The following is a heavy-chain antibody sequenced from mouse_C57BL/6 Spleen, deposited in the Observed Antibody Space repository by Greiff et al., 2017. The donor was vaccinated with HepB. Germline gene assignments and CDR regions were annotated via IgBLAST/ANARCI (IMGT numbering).Heavy chain of an antibody. V-gene: IGHV1-22*01. CDR3: ASGDYVWFAY. CDR1: GYTFTDYN. Sequence: EVQLQESGPELVKPGASVKMSCKASGYTFTDYNMHWVKQSHGKSLEWIGYINPNNGGTSYNQKFKGKATLTVNKSSSTAYMELRSLTLEDSAVYYCASGDYVWFAYWGQGTLVTVSA. J-gene: IGHJ3*01. D-gene: IGHD2-4*01. CDR2: INPNNGGT.